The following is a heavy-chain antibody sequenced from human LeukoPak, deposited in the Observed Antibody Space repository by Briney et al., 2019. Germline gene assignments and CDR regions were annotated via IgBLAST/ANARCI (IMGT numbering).Heavy chain of an antibody. CDR3: ARTIGYCSGGNCYQLDY. Sequence: SETLSLTCTVSGGSINSYYWSWIRQLPGKGLEWIGYIYYSGSTNYNPSLKSRVTVSVDTSKNQFSLKLSSVTAADTAVYYCARTIGYCSGGNCYQLDYWGQGTLVTVSS. D-gene: IGHD2-15*01. CDR2: IYYSGST. V-gene: IGHV4-59*08. CDR1: GGSINSYY. J-gene: IGHJ4*02.